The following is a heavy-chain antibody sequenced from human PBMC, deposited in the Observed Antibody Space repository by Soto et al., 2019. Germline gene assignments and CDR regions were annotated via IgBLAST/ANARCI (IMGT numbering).Heavy chain of an antibody. Sequence: ASVKVSCKVSGYTLTELSMHWVRQAPGKGLEWMGGFDPEDGETIYAQKFQGRVTMTEDTSTDTAYMELSSLRSEDTAVYYCATNGGDFWSGYHSGMDVWGQGTTVTVSS. CDR2: FDPEDGET. J-gene: IGHJ6*02. CDR1: GYTLTELS. D-gene: IGHD3-3*01. V-gene: IGHV1-24*01. CDR3: ATNGGDFWSGYHSGMDV.